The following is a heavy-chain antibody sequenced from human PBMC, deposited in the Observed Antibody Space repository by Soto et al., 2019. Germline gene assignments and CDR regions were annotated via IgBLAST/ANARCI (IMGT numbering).Heavy chain of an antibody. CDR2: ISPDGGRT. CDR3: ASEDCTNTNCLKGFHY. CDR1: GYTFTTYY. D-gene: IGHD2-8*01. Sequence: ASVKVSCKASGYTFTTYYMHWVRQARGQGLEWMGIISPDGGRTSYAQKFQGRVTVTRDTSTSTAYMELNGLTSDDTAVYYCASEDCTNTNCLKGFHYWGQGTLVTVSS. J-gene: IGHJ4*02. V-gene: IGHV1-46*01.